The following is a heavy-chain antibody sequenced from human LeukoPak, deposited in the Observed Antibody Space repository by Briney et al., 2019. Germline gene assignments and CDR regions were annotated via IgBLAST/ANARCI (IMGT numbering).Heavy chain of an antibody. CDR2: IYSGGST. Sequence: PGGSLRLSCAASGFTVSNKYMNWVRQAPGKGLEWVSLIYSGGSTHYADSVKGRFAISRDKSKNTLYLQMNSLRAEDTAVYYCAKDYYDSSGYYYLQLIYFDYWGQGTLVTVSS. J-gene: IGHJ4*02. D-gene: IGHD3-22*01. V-gene: IGHV3-53*01. CDR3: AKDYYDSSGYYYLQLIYFDY. CDR1: GFTVSNKY.